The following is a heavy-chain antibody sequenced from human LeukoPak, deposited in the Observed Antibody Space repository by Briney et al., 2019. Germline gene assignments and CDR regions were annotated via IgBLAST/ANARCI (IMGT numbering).Heavy chain of an antibody. V-gene: IGHV1-46*01. D-gene: IGHD3-10*01. Sequence: ASVKVSCKASGYTFTSYYMHWVRQAPGRGLEWMGIINPSGGSTSYAQKFQGRVTMTRDTSTSTVYMELSSLRSEDTAVYYCARDKAPGSGYYYGMDVWGQGTTVTVSS. CDR2: INPSGGST. J-gene: IGHJ6*02. CDR3: ARDKAPGSGYYYGMDV. CDR1: GYTFTSYY.